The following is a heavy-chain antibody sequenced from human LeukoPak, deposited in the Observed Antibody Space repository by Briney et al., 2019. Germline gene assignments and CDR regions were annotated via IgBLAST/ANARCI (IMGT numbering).Heavy chain of an antibody. CDR1: GFTLSDHY. CDR3: ARGDSSGYSNY. Sequence: GGSLRLSCAASGFTLSDHYMDCVRQAPGKGLXXXXRSRNKANSYTTEYAXSXTGXFTIARDDSENSLYLQMNSLKTEDTAAYYCARGDSSGYSNYWGQGTLVTVSS. V-gene: IGHV3-72*01. J-gene: IGHJ4*02. CDR2: SRNKANSYTT. D-gene: IGHD3-22*01.